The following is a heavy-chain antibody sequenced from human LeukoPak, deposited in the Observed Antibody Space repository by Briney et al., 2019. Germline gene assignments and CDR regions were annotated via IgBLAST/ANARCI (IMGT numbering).Heavy chain of an antibody. CDR3: ARGPAGGSGSYDY. V-gene: IGHV4-39*07. CDR1: GGSISSSSYY. Sequence: PSETLSLTCTVSGGSISSSSYYWGWIRQPPGKGLEWIGSIYYSGSTYYNPSLKSRVTISVDTSKNQFSLKLSSVTAADTAVYYCARGPAGGSGSYDYWGQGTLVTVSS. CDR2: IYYSGST. D-gene: IGHD1-26*01. J-gene: IGHJ4*02.